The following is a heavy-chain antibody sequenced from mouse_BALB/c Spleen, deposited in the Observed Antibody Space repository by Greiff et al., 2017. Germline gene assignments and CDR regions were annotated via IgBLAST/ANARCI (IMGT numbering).Heavy chain of an antibody. CDR3: ARCLYYYGSSYVGAMDY. V-gene: IGHV1-7*01. J-gene: IGHJ4*01. CDR1: GYTFTSYW. Sequence: QVQLQQSGAELAKPGASVKMSCKASGYTFTSYWMHWVKQRPGQGLEWIGYINPSTGYTEYNQKFKDKATLTADKSSSTAYMQLSSLTSEDSAVYYCARCLYYYGSSYVGAMDYWGQGTSVTVSS. D-gene: IGHD1-1*01. CDR2: INPSTGYT.